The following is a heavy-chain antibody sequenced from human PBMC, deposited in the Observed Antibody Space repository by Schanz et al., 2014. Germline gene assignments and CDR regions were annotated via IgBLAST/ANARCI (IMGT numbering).Heavy chain of an antibody. J-gene: IGHJ3*02. CDR3: VTEKRMESGTWAKAFDI. CDR2: MNSKTGNT. CDR1: GYTFTSYD. D-gene: IGHD3-3*01. Sequence: QVQLVQSGAEVKKPGASVRLSCEASGYTFTSYDINWVRQAPGQGLEWMGWMNSKTGNTGYAQRFQGRVTVTRDTSTSTVNMELSSLRSDDTAMYYCVTEKRMESGTWAKAFDIWGQGTWVTVSS. V-gene: IGHV1-8*02.